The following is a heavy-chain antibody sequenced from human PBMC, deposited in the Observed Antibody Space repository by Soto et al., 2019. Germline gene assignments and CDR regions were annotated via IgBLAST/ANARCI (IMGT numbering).Heavy chain of an antibody. CDR2: INPNSGGT. CDR1: GYTFTGYY. Sequence: ASVKVSCKASGYTFTGYYMHWVRQAPGQGLEWMGWINPNSGGTNYAQKFQGWVTMTRDTSISTAYMELSRLRSDDTAVYYCARDIHYDSSGHIGGLMDVWGQGTTVTVSS. D-gene: IGHD3-22*01. V-gene: IGHV1-2*04. J-gene: IGHJ6*02. CDR3: ARDIHYDSSGHIGGLMDV.